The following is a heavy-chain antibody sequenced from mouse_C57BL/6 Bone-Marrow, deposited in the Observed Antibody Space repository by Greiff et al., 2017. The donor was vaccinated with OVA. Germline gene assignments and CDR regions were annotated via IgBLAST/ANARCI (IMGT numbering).Heavy chain of an antibody. CDR3: ARHNDGYSVY. J-gene: IGHJ2*01. CDR1: GYTFTDYY. CDR2: INPNNGGT. D-gene: IGHD2-3*01. Sequence: EVQLQQSGPELVKPGASVKISCKASGYTFTDYYMNWVKQSHGKSLEWIGDINPNNGGTSYNQKFKGKATLTVDKSSSTAYMELRSLTSEDSAVYYCARHNDGYSVYWGQGTTLTVSS. V-gene: IGHV1-26*01.